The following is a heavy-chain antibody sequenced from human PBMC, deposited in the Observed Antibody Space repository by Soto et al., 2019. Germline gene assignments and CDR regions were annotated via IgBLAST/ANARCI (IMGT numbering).Heavy chain of an antibody. CDR3: ARRPWTGDYYGSDI. CDR2: IKQDESEK. D-gene: IGHD3-9*01. J-gene: IGHJ3*02. CDR1: GFTFSNYW. V-gene: IGHV3-7*01. Sequence: EVQLVESGGGLVQPGGSLRVSCAASGFTFSNYWMSWFRQAPGKGLEWVANIKQDESEKYYVDSVKGRFVISRDNAKNSLCLQMNSLRAEDTAVYYCARRPWTGDYYGSDIWGQGTMVTVS.